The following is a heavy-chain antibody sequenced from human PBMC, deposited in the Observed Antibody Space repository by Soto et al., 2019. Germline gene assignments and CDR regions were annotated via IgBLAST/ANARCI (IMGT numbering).Heavy chain of an antibody. V-gene: IGHV5-51*01. CDR1: GYSFTSYW. CDR3: ARYVFVDILSGQPFY. J-gene: IGHJ4*02. D-gene: IGHD3-9*01. CDR2: IYPGDSDT. Sequence: ESLKISCKGSGYSFTSYWIGWVRQMPGKGLEWMGIIYPGDSDTRYSPSFQGQVTISADKSISTAYLQWSSLKASDTAMYYCARYVFVDILSGQPFYRGQGAMVPVSS.